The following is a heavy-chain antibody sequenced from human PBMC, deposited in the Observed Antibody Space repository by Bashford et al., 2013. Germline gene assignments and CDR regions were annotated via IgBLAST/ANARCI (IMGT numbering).Heavy chain of an antibody. Sequence: SETLSLTCTVSGGSISSYYWSWIRQPPGKGLEWIGYIYYSGSTNYNPSLKSRVTISVDTSKNQFSLKLSSVTAADTAVYYCARDRGLRFGGYYYYGMDVVGPRDHGHRLL. V-gene: IGHV4-59*01. CDR1: GGSISSYY. CDR3: ARDRGLRFGGYYYYGMDV. CDR2: IYYSGST. J-gene: IGHJ6*02. D-gene: IGHD5-12*01.